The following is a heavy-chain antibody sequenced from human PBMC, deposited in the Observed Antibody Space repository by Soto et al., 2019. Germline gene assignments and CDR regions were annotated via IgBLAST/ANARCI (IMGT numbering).Heavy chain of an antibody. CDR3: AKDLVGATDY. D-gene: IGHD1-26*01. CDR1: GFTFSSYG. Sequence: LRLSCAASGFTFSSYGMHWVRQAPGKGLEWVAVISYDGSNKYYADSVKGRFTISRDNSKNMLYLQMNSLRAEDTAVYYCAKDLVGATDYWGQGTLVTVSS. V-gene: IGHV3-30*18. J-gene: IGHJ4*02. CDR2: ISYDGSNK.